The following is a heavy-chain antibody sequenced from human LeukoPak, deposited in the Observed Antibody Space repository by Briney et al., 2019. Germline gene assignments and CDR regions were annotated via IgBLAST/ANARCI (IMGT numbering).Heavy chain of an antibody. V-gene: IGHV3-11*01. D-gene: IGHD3-9*01. J-gene: IGHJ5*02. CDR3: ASDHTQVRYDISTGP. Sequence: GGSLRLSCAASGFTFSDYYMSWIRQAPGKGLEWVSYISSSGSTIYYADSVKGRFTISRDNAKNSLYLQMNSLRAEDTAVYYCASDHTQVRYDISTGPWGQGTLVTVSS. CDR1: GFTFSDYY. CDR2: ISSSGSTI.